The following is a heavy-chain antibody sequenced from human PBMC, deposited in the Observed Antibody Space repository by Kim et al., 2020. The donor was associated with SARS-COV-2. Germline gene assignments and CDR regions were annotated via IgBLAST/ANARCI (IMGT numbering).Heavy chain of an antibody. CDR3: ARSIVGATTGWEDDY. CDR2: ISYDGSNK. Sequence: GGSLRLSCAASGFTFSSYAMHWVRQAPGKGLEWVAVISYDGSNKYYADSVKGRFTISRDNSKNTLYLQMNSLRAEDTAVYYCARSIVGATTGWEDDYWVQGTLVTVSS. J-gene: IGHJ4*02. V-gene: IGHV3-30*04. D-gene: IGHD1-26*01. CDR1: GFTFSSYA.